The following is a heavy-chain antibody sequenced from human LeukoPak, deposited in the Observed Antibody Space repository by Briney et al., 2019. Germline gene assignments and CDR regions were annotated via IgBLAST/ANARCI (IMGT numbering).Heavy chain of an antibody. CDR3: ARAGKAGAGTAGAFDI. D-gene: IGHD6-19*01. J-gene: IGHJ3*02. V-gene: IGHV1-2*02. CDR1: GYTFTGYY. CDR2: INPNSGGT. Sequence: ASVKVSCKASGYTFTGYYMHWVRQAPGQGLEWMGWINPNSGGTNYAQKFQGRVTMTRDTSISTAYMELSRLRSDDPAVYYCARAGKAGAGTAGAFDIWGQGTMVTVFS.